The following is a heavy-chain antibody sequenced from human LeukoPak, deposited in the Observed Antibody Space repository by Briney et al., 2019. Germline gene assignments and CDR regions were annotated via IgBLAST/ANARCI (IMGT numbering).Heavy chain of an antibody. CDR2: IYYTGST. CDR3: VRAGYYGSGSYRTFDS. J-gene: IGHJ4*02. CDR1: GGSISSGGYY. V-gene: IGHV4-31*03. D-gene: IGHD3-10*01. Sequence: SETLSLTCTVSGGSISSGGYYWSWIRQHPGKGLEWIGYIYYTGSTYYNPSLKSRLTISVDTSKNQFSLKLSSVTAADTAVFYCVRAGYYGSGSYRTFDSWGQGTLVTVSS.